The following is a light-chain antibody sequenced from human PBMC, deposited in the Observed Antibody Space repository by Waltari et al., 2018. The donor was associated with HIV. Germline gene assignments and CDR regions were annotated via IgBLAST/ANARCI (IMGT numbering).Light chain of an antibody. CDR2: RNE. J-gene: IGLJ1*01. V-gene: IGLV1-47*01. Sequence: QSVMTQPPSASGTPGQRVTISCSGSSSNIGNDYVYWYQQIPGTAPKLLIYRNEQRPSGVPDRFSGSKSGTSASLAISGLRSEDEADYYCAGWDDSPSVYYVFGTGTTVTVL. CDR1: SSNIGNDY. CDR3: AGWDDSPSVYYV.